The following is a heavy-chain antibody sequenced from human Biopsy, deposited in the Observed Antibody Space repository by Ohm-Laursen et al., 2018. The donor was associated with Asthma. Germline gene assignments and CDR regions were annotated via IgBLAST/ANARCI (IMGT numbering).Heavy chain of an antibody. CDR2: ISGSGGST. Sequence: LSLTCTVSGGSMSSSSYYWGWIRQPPGKGLEWVSAISGSGGSTYYADSVKGRFTISRDNSKNTLYLQMNSLRAEDTAVYYCAKSVLVWIVATGNYFDYWGQGTLVTVSS. D-gene: IGHD5-12*01. CDR3: AKSVLVWIVATGNYFDY. J-gene: IGHJ4*02. V-gene: IGHV3-23*01. CDR1: GGSMSSSSYY.